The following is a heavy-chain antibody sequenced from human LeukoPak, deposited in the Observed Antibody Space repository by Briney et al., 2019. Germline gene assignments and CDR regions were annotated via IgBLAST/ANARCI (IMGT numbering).Heavy chain of an antibody. CDR3: ARRRYSGIAAAGTGAFDI. Sequence: GESLQISCQGSGSSFTSYWIGWVRQMPGKGLEWMGIIYPGDSDTRYSPSFQGQVTISADKSISTAYLQWSSLKASDTAMYYCARRRYSGIAAAGTGAFDIWGQGTMVTVSS. V-gene: IGHV5-51*01. J-gene: IGHJ3*02. CDR1: GSSFTSYW. D-gene: IGHD6-13*01. CDR2: IYPGDSDT.